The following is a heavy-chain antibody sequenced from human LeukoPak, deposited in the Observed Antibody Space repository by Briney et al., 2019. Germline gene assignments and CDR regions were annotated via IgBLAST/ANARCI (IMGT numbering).Heavy chain of an antibody. D-gene: IGHD3-22*01. J-gene: IGHJ4*02. Sequence: GESLKISCQGSGYSFTSYWIGWVRQLPGKGLEWMGIIYPGDSDTRYSPSFQGQVTISADKSISIASLKWSSLKASDTAMYYCARRDHYDSSGYPNFDYWGQGTLVTVSS. CDR3: ARRDHYDSSGYPNFDY. CDR2: IYPGDSDT. CDR1: GYSFTSYW. V-gene: IGHV5-51*01.